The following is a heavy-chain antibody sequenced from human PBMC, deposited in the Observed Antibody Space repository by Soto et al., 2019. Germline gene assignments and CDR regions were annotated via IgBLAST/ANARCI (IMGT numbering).Heavy chain of an antibody. J-gene: IGHJ6*02. D-gene: IGHD3-9*01. CDR1: GFTFSSYW. CDR2: IEQDGSEK. Sequence: EVQLVESGGGLVQPGGFLRLSCAASGFTFSSYWMSWVRQAPGKGLEWVANIEQDGSEKYYVDSVKGRFTISRDNAKNSLYLQMTSLRAEDTAVYYCARAPGILTGYMGIYYYYGMDVWGQGTTVTVSS. V-gene: IGHV3-7*05. CDR3: ARAPGILTGYMGIYYYYGMDV.